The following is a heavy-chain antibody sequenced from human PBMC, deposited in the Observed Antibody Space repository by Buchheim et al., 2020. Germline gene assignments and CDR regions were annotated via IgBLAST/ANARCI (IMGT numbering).Heavy chain of an antibody. D-gene: IGHD5-24*01. CDR3: ARDLRLGGDGYNLGYYYGMDV. CDR2: IYGGGST. Sequence: EVQLVESGGGLVQPGGSLRLSCAASGFTVSSNYMSWVRQAPGKGLEWVSVIYGGGSTYYAESVKGRFTISRDNSKNTLYLQMNSLRAEDTAVYYCARDLRLGGDGYNLGYYYGMDVWGQGTT. V-gene: IGHV3-66*01. J-gene: IGHJ6*02. CDR1: GFTVSSNY.